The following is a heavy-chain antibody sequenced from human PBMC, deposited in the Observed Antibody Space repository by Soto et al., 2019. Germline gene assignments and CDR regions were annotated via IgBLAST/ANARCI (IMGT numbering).Heavy chain of an antibody. D-gene: IGHD6-13*01. CDR2: ISSSGSPI. J-gene: IGHJ6*02. Sequence: QVQLVESGGGWVKPGGSRSLSCAASGFPFSDYYMTWIRQAPGKGLEWVSYISSSGSPIYYADSVKGRFTISRDNAKNSLYLQMNSLRAEDTAVYYCARGGQQLHGMDVWGQGTTVTVSS. CDR1: GFPFSDYY. CDR3: ARGGQQLHGMDV. V-gene: IGHV3-11*01.